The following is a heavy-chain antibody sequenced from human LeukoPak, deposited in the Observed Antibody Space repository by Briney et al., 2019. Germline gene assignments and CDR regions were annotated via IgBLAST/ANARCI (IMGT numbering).Heavy chain of an antibody. D-gene: IGHD2-2*02. CDR2: IIPIFGTA. J-gene: IGHJ3*02. Sequence: SVKVSCKASGGTFISYAISWVRQAPGQGLEWMGGIIPIFGTANYAQKFQGRVTITADESTSTAYMELSSLRSEDTAVYYCARDSRGYCSSTSCYTSAFDIWGQGTMVTVSS. CDR3: ARDSRGYCSSTSCYTSAFDI. V-gene: IGHV1-69*13. CDR1: GGTFISYA.